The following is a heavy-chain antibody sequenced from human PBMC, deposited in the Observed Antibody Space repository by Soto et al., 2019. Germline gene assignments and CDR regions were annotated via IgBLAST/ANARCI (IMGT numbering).Heavy chain of an antibody. CDR3: ARDLRYGSGSY. CDR1: GFTVSSNY. Sequence: EVQLVESGGGLVQPGGSLRLSCAASGFTVSSNYMSWVRQAPGKGLEWVSVIYSGGSTYYADSVKGRFTISRDNSKNALYLQMNSLRAEDTAVYYCARDLRYGSGSYGGQGTLVTVSS. V-gene: IGHV3-66*01. D-gene: IGHD3-10*01. CDR2: IYSGGST. J-gene: IGHJ4*02.